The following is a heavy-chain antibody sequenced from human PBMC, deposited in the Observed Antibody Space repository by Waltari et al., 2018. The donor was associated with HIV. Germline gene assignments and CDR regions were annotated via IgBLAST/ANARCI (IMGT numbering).Heavy chain of an antibody. Sequence: QLQLQESGPGLVKPSETLSLTCTVSGGSISSSSYYWGWIRQPPGKGLEWIGSIYYSGSTYYNPSLKSRVTVSVDKSKNQFSLKLSSVTAADTAVYYCASNAIFGVVITYYLDYWGQGTLVTVSS. CDR2: IYYSGST. V-gene: IGHV4-39*01. D-gene: IGHD3-3*01. CDR1: GGSISSSSYY. J-gene: IGHJ4*02. CDR3: ASNAIFGVVITYYLDY.